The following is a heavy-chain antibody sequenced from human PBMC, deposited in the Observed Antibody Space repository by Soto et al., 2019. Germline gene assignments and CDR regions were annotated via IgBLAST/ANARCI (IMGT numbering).Heavy chain of an antibody. V-gene: IGHV3-23*01. J-gene: IGHJ4*02. CDR1: GFTFSSYA. D-gene: IGHD2-2*01. Sequence: GGSLRLSCAASGFTFSSYAMSWVRQAPGKGLEWVSAISGSGGSTYYADSVKGRFTISRDNSKNTLYLQMNSLRAEDTAVYYCAKWSSTSCYLPACLVDYWGQGTLVTVSS. CDR2: ISGSGGST. CDR3: AKWSSTSCYLPACLVDY.